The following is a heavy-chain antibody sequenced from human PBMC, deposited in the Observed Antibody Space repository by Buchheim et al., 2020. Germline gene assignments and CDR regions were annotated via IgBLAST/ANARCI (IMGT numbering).Heavy chain of an antibody. CDR3: ARDCRSSASEHAGMDV. V-gene: IGHV1-46*01. J-gene: IGHJ6*03. D-gene: IGHD6-6*01. Sequence: QVQLVQSGAEVKKPGASVKVSCKASGYTFTGYYMHWVRQAPGQGLEWMGIINPSGGSTSYAQKFQGRVTMTRDPSTSTVYMELSSLRSEDTAVYYCARDCRSSASEHAGMDVWGKGTT. CDR2: INPSGGST. CDR1: GYTFTGYY.